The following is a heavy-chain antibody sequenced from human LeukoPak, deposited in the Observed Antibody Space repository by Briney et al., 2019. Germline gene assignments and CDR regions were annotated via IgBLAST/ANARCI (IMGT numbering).Heavy chain of an antibody. J-gene: IGHJ5*02. D-gene: IGHD3-22*01. CDR1: GGSISSSNYY. Sequence: SETLSLTCTVSGGSISSSNYYWGWIRQPPGKGLEWIGSIYYSGSTYYNPSLKSRVTISVDTSKNQFSLKLSSVTAADTAVYYCARSITMIVVQEWFDPWGQGTLVTVSS. CDR2: IYYSGST. V-gene: IGHV4-39*07. CDR3: ARSITMIVVQEWFDP.